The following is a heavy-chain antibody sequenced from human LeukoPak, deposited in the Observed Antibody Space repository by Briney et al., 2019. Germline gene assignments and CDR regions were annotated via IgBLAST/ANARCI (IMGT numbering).Heavy chain of an antibody. Sequence: GGSLRLSCAASGFTFTSYAMRWVRQAPGKGLEWVSSISNTGGSTYYADSVKGRLTISRDNSKNTLYLQMNSLRAEDTAVYYCAKVPSISGTYHFDYWGQGTLVTVSS. V-gene: IGHV3-23*01. D-gene: IGHD3-10*01. J-gene: IGHJ4*02. CDR3: AKVPSISGTYHFDY. CDR2: ISNTGGST. CDR1: GFTFTSYA.